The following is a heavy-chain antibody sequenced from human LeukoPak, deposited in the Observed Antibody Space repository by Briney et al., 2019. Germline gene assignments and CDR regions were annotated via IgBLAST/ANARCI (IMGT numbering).Heavy chain of an antibody. Sequence: PSETLSLTCTVSGGSISSGSYYWSWIRQPAGKGLEWIGRIYTSGSTNYNPSLKSRVTISVDTSKNQFSLKLSSVTAADTAVYFCAREVEGDAFDIWGQGTMVTVSS. CDR1: GGSISSGSYY. CDR2: IYTSGST. CDR3: AREVEGDAFDI. V-gene: IGHV4-61*02. D-gene: IGHD1-26*01. J-gene: IGHJ3*02.